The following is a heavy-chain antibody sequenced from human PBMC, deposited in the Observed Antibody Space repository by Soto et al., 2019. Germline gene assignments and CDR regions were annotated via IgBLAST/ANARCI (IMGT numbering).Heavy chain of an antibody. Sequence: QVQLQESGPGLVKPSQTLSLTCTVSGGSISSGGYYWSWIRQLPGKGLEWIGYIYYSGSTYYNSSLKSRVTISVDTSKNQLSRKLGSVTAADTAVYYGARGRGVRGVITYYFDYWGQGTLVTVSS. CDR2: IYYSGST. D-gene: IGHD3-10*01. J-gene: IGHJ4*02. V-gene: IGHV4-31*03. CDR3: ARGRGVRGVITYYFDY. CDR1: GGSISSGGYY.